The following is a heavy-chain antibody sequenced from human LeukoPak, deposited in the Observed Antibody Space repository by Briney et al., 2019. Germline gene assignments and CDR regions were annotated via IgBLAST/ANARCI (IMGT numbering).Heavy chain of an antibody. J-gene: IGHJ6*03. CDR3: ARAPPVVVPAASFYYYYMDV. CDR1: GGSFSGYY. V-gene: IGHV4-34*01. D-gene: IGHD2-2*01. CDR2: INHSGST. Sequence: PSETLSLTCAVYGGSFSGYYWSWIRRPPGKGLEWIGEINHSGSTNYNPSLKGRVTISVDTSKNQFSLKLSSVTAADTAVYYCARAPPVVVPAASFYYYYMDVWGKGTTVTVSS.